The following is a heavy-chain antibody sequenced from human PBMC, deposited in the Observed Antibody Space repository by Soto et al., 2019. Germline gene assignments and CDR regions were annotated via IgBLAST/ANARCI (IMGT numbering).Heavy chain of an antibody. J-gene: IGHJ1*01. D-gene: IGHD6-13*01. CDR3: AKDPGIAAAGTRYFQH. CDR1: GFTFSSYG. V-gene: IGHV3-30*18. Sequence: GGSLRLSCAASGFTFSSYGMHWVRQAPGKGLEWVAVISYDGSNKYYADSVKGRFTISRDNSKNTLYLQMNSLRAEDMAEYYCAKDPGIAAAGTRYFQHWGQGTLVTVSS. CDR2: ISYDGSNK.